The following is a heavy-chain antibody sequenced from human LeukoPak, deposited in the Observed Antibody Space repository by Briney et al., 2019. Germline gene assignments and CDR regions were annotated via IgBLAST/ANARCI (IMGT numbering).Heavy chain of an antibody. CDR3: ARGWLVPAAMDY. CDR2: IYHSGST. Sequence: SETLSLTCTVSGYSISSGYYWGWIRQPPGKGLEWIGSIYHSGSTYYNPSLKSRVTISVDTSKNQFSLKLSSVTAADTAVYYCARGWLVPAAMDYWGQGTLVTVSS. V-gene: IGHV4-38-2*02. CDR1: GYSISSGYY. J-gene: IGHJ4*02. D-gene: IGHD2-2*01.